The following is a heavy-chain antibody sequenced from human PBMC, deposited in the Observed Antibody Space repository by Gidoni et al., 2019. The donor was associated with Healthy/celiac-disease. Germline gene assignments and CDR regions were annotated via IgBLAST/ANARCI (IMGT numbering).Heavy chain of an antibody. J-gene: IGHJ4*02. CDR1: SNAW. CDR2: IKSKTDGGTT. V-gene: IGHV3-15*07. CDR3: TTVRHYYDSSGYYYPQYYFDY. Sequence: SNAWMNWVRPAPGKGLEWVGRIKSKTDGGTTDYAAPVKGRFTISRDDSKNTLYLQMNSLKTEDTAVYYCTTVRHYYDSSGYYYPQYYFDYWGQGTLVTVSS. D-gene: IGHD3-22*01.